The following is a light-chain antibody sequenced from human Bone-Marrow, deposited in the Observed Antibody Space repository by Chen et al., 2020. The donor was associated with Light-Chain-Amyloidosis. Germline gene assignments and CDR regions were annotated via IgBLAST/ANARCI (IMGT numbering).Light chain of an antibody. CDR1: QSVRTNY. CDR2: GAS. CDR3: QQYGSSPWT. J-gene: IGKJ2*01. V-gene: IGKV3-20*01. Sequence: EIVLTQSPGTLSLSPGERATLSCRANQSVRTNYLAWYQQKPGQAPRLLTYGASRRATGVPDRFSGSGADTDFTLTISRLEPEDFAVFYCQQYGSSPWTFGQGTKLEIK.